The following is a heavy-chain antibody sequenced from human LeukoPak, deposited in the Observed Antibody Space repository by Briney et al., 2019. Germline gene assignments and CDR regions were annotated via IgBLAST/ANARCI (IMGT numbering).Heavy chain of an antibody. CDR3: ARVDYGDYGHDAFDI. V-gene: IGHV3-30*02. Sequence: GGSLRLSCAASGFTFSSYGMHWVRQAPGKGLEWVAFIRYDGSNKYYADSVKGRFTISRDNAKNSLYLQMNSLRAEDTAVYYCARVDYGDYGHDAFDIWGQGTMVTVSS. CDR2: IRYDGSNK. CDR1: GFTFSSYG. J-gene: IGHJ3*02. D-gene: IGHD4-17*01.